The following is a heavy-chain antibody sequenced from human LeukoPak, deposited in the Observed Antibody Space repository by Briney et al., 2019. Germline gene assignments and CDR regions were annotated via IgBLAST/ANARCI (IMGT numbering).Heavy chain of an antibody. V-gene: IGHV1-3*01. D-gene: IGHD3-3*01. J-gene: IGHJ4*02. CDR2: INSGNDNT. CDR3: ARDYEWSPGDY. CDR1: GYTFTNYA. Sequence: ASVKVSCKASGYTFTNYALHWVRQAPGQSLEWMGWINSGNDNTKHSRNFQGRVTITRDTSASTAYMELSSLRSEDTAVYYCARDYEWSPGDYWGQGTLVTVSS.